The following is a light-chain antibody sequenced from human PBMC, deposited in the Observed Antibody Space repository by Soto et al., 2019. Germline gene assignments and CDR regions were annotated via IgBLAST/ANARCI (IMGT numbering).Light chain of an antibody. CDR2: EVS. V-gene: IGLV2-23*02. CDR1: SSDVGSYNL. J-gene: IGLJ1*01. Sequence: QSVLTQPASVSGSPGQSITISCTGTSSDVGSYNLVSWYQQHPGKAPKLMIYEVSKRPSGVSNRFSGSKSGNTASLTISGLQAEDEADYYCCSCAGSSTYVFGTGTKATVL. CDR3: CSCAGSSTYV.